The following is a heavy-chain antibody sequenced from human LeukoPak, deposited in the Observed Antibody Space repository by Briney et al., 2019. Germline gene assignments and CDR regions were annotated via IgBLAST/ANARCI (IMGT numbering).Heavy chain of an antibody. V-gene: IGHV4-34*12. CDR3: ARHTRIAYSNYAWFDP. D-gene: IGHD4-11*01. CDR2: IIHSGRT. J-gene: IGHJ5*02. Sequence: SETLSLTCAVYGGSFSGYYWSWIRQPPGKGLEWIGEIIHSGRTNYNPSLKSRVTISVDTSNNQFSLKLSSVTAADTAVYYCARHTRIAYSNYAWFDPWGQGTLVTVSS. CDR1: GGSFSGYY.